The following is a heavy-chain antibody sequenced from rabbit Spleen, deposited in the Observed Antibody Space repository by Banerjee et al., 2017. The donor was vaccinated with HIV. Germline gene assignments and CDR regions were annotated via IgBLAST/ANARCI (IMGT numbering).Heavy chain of an antibody. J-gene: IGHJ6*01. CDR2: IDAGSGGFT. CDR1: GVSFSSSSY. Sequence: QSLEESGGDLVKPGASLTLTCTASGVSFSSSSYICWVRQAPGKGLEWIVCIDAGSGGFTYYASWAKGRFTISKTSSTTVTLQMTSLTVADTATYFCARDTGSSFSSYGMDLWGPGTLVTVS. D-gene: IGHD8-1*01. CDR3: ARDTGSSFSSYGMDL. V-gene: IGHV1S40*01.